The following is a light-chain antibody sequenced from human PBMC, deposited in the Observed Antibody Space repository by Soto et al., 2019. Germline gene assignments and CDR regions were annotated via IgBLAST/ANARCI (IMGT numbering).Light chain of an antibody. CDR3: QQYNNWPPVT. Sequence: ETVMTQSPATLSVSPGERATLSCRASQSVYSSLAWYQQKHGQAPRLLIYGASTRATGIPARFSGSGSGTEFTLTISSLQSEDFAVYYCQQYNNWPPVTFGQGTKVDIK. V-gene: IGKV3-15*01. J-gene: IGKJ1*01. CDR2: GAS. CDR1: QSVYSS.